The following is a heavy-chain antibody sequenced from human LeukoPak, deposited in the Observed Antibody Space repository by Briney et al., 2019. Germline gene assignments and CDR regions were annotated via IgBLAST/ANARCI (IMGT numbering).Heavy chain of an antibody. CDR2: IYPSGST. V-gene: IGHV4-4*02. D-gene: IGHD3-22*01. CDR3: ARVDYDSSGYYSY. Sequence: SETLSLTCAVSGGSISSSNWWSWVRQPPGEGLEWIGEIYPSGSTNYNPSLKSRVTISVDKSKNQFSLKLSSVTAADTAVYYCARVDYDSSGYYSYWGQGTLVTVSS. CDR1: GGSISSSNW. J-gene: IGHJ4*02.